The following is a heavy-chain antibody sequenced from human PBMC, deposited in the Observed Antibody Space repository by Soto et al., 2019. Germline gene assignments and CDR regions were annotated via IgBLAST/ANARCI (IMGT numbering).Heavy chain of an antibody. Sequence: SETLSLTCSVSGDYIHVGGYYWTWIRQRPGKGLEWMGYIYYTGKTYYNPSLESRLTMSVDRSKNQFSLRLTSVTAADTAVYYCGRDLTSNANCIDPWGQGTLVTVSS. D-gene: IGHD2-2*01. V-gene: IGHV4-30-4*01. CDR3: GRDLTSNANCIDP. CDR1: GDYIHVGGYY. CDR2: IYYTGKT. J-gene: IGHJ5*02.